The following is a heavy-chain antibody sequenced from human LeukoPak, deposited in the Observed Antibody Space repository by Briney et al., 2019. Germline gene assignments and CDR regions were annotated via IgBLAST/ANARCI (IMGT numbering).Heavy chain of an antibody. CDR1: GFTFGDYA. Sequence: PGRSLRLSCTASGFTFGDYAMSWVRQAPGKGLEWVGFIRSKAYGGTTEYAASVKGRFTISRDDSKSIAYLQMNSLKTEDTAVYYCTRDSREFDYWGQGTLVTVS. CDR2: IRSKAYGGTT. J-gene: IGHJ4*02. CDR3: TRDSREFDY. V-gene: IGHV3-49*04.